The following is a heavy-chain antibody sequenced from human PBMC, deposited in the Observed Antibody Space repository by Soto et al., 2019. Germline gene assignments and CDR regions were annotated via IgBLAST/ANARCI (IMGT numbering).Heavy chain of an antibody. J-gene: IGHJ1*01. CDR2: IYWNDDT. CDR1: GFSLSTSGVG. V-gene: IGHV2-5*01. D-gene: IGHD2-2*01. CDR3: AHGIISSTRSDD. Sequence: QITLKESGPTLVKPTQNLTLTCTFSGFSLSTSGVGVGWIRQPPGQALEWLALIYWNDDTRYSPSMKSRLTITQDTSKNHVGLTMTNMDPVDTATYYCAHGIISSTRSDDWGQGNLLTVAS.